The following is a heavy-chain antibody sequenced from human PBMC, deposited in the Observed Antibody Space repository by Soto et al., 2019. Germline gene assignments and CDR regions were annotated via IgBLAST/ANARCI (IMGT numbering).Heavy chain of an antibody. V-gene: IGHV1-3*01. CDR1: GYTFTIYG. Sequence: ASVKVSCKASGYTFTIYGINWVRQAPGQGLEWMGWINPGNGNTKYSQKFQGRVTITRDTSASTAYMELSSLRSEDTAVYYCARATPTYDSSGYYPPFVDYWGQGTLVTVSS. J-gene: IGHJ4*02. CDR3: ARATPTYDSSGYYPPFVDY. D-gene: IGHD3-22*01. CDR2: INPGNGNT.